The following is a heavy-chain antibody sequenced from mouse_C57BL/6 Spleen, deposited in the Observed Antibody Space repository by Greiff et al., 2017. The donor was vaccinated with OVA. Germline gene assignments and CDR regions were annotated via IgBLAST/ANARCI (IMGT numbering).Heavy chain of an antibody. CDR1: GYTFTSYW. V-gene: IGHV1-50*01. J-gene: IGHJ3*01. CDR3: ARSQHYYGSSWFAY. D-gene: IGHD1-1*01. Sequence: VQLQQPGAELVKPGASVKLSCKASGYTFTSYWMQWVKQRPGQGLEWIGEIDPSDSYTNYNQKFKGKATLTVDTSSSTAYMQLSSLTSEDSAVYYCARSQHYYGSSWFAYWGQGTLVTVSA. CDR2: IDPSDSYT.